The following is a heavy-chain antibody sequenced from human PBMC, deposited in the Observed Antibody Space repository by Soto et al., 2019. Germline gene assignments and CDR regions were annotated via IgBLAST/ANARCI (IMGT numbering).Heavy chain of an antibody. Sequence: QITLNESGPALVKPTQTLTLTCTFSGFSLNTRDVGVGWIRQPPGKALEWLGVVYWDDDKTYSPSLKSRLTITKDTPKHQVVLRMTKMDPVDTATYYCAHCRGGVASFWGQGTLVTVSS. CDR2: VYWDDDK. V-gene: IGHV2-5*02. CDR3: AHCRGGVASF. D-gene: IGHD3-16*01. J-gene: IGHJ4*02. CDR1: GFSLNTRDVG.